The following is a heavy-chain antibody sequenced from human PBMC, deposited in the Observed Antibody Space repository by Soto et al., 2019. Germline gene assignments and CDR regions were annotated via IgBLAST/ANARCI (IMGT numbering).Heavy chain of an antibody. D-gene: IGHD7-27*01. CDR2: ITSGSGGGT. CDR3: GKGTWGAFEI. J-gene: IGHJ3*02. CDR1: GFTFSSNA. Sequence: EVQLLESGGGLVQPGGSLRLSCVASGFTFSSNAMSWVRQAPGKGLEWVSHITSGSGGGTYYADSGKGRFTISRDNAKNTLYMQRISLRVEDTAVYYCGKGTWGAFEIWGHGTLVTVSS. V-gene: IGHV3-23*01.